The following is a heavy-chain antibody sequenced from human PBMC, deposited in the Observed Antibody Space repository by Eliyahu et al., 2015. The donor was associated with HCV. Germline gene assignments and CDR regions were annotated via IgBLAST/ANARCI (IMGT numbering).Heavy chain of an antibody. V-gene: IGHV5-51*01. J-gene: IGHJ5*02. CDR1: GYSFTSYW. CDR2: INPGDSDT. Sequence: EVQLVQSGAEVKKPGESLKISCKGSGYSFTSYWIGWVRQMPGKGLEWMGIINPGDSDTTYSPSFQGQVTISADKSISTAYLQWSSLKASDTAMYYCARHGGRGDHNYWTGYYSWFDPWGQGTLVNRLL. D-gene: IGHD3/OR15-3a*01. CDR3: ARHGGRGDHNYWTGYYSWFDP.